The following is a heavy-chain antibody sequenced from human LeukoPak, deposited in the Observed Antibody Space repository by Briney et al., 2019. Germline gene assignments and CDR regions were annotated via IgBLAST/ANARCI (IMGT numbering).Heavy chain of an antibody. J-gene: IGHJ1*01. CDR3: ASVGYCSGGSCYSTEYFQH. CDR2: IYYSGST. CDR1: GGSISSHY. D-gene: IGHD2-15*01. Sequence: PSETLSLTCTVSGGSISSHYWSWIRQPPGKGLEWIGYIYYSGSTNYNPSLKSRVTMSVDTSKNQFSLKLSSVTAADTAVYYCASVGYCSGGSCYSTEYFQHWGQGTLVTVSS. V-gene: IGHV4-59*11.